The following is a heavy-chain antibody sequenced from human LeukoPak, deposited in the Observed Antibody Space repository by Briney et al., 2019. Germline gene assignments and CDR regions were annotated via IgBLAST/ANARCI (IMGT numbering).Heavy chain of an antibody. CDR3: ARAAGELLPFDYFDY. D-gene: IGHD3-10*01. V-gene: IGHV3-21*06. CDR2: ITSSSSYI. CDR1: GFTFGRYS. Sequence: GGSLSLSCAASGFTFGRYSMNWVRQAPGKGLEWVSSITSSSSYIYYADSVKGRFTISRDDVKNSLYLQMHSLRAEDTAVYYCARAAGELLPFDYFDYWGQGTLVTVSS. J-gene: IGHJ4*02.